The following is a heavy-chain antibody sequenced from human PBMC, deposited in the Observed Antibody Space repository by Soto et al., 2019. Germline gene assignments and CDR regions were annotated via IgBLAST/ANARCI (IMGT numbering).Heavy chain of an antibody. CDR1: GFTLSTFA. Sequence: PGGSLRLSCAVSGFTLSTFAMTWVRQAPGKGLECVSGIVGSGSQIHHADSVKGRFTISKENPKNILYLKMDSLRVDDPAVYYCMRGGWGDSPIDYWGQGTQVTVSS. CDR3: MRGGWGDSPIDY. V-gene: IGHV3-23*01. CDR2: IVGSGSQI. J-gene: IGHJ4*02. D-gene: IGHD1-26*01.